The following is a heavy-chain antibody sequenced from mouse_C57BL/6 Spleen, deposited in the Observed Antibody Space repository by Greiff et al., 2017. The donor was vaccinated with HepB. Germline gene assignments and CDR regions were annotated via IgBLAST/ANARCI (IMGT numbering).Heavy chain of an antibody. CDR1: GYTFTDYY. V-gene: IGHV1-19*01. J-gene: IGHJ1*03. Sequence: VQLQQSGPVLVKPGASVKMSCKASGYTFTDYYMNWVKQSHGKSLEWIGVINPYNGGTSYNQKFKGKATLTVDKSSSTAYMELNSLTSEDSAVYYCARYGSRDWYFDVWGTGTTVTVSS. D-gene: IGHD1-1*01. CDR2: INPYNGGT. CDR3: ARYGSRDWYFDV.